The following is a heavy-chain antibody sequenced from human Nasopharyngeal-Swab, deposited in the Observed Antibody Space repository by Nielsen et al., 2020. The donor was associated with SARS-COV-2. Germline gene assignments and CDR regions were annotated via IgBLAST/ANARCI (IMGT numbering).Heavy chain of an antibody. V-gene: IGHV3-23*01. D-gene: IGHD3-10*01. CDR2: ISGSGGST. CDR1: GFTFSSYA. J-gene: IGHJ4*02. Sequence: GGSLRLSCAASGFTFSSYAMSWVRQAPGKGLEWVSAISGSGGSTYYADSVKGRFTISRDNSKNTLYLQMNSLRAEDMAVYYCAKGLGSGSYYNWVYFDYWGQGTLVTVSS. CDR3: AKGLGSGSYYNWVYFDY.